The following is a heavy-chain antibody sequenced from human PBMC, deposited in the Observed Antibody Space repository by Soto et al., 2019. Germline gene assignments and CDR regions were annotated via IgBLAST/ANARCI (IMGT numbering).Heavy chain of an antibody. J-gene: IGHJ6*02. Sequence: ASVKVSCKASGYTFTSYGISWVRQAPGQGLEWMGWISAYNGNTNYAQKLQGRVTMTTDTSTSTAYMEPRSLRSDDTAVYYCARDQVGYYYHGMDVWGQGTTVTVSS. CDR2: ISAYNGNT. CDR3: ARDQVGYYYHGMDV. V-gene: IGHV1-18*01. CDR1: GYTFTSYG.